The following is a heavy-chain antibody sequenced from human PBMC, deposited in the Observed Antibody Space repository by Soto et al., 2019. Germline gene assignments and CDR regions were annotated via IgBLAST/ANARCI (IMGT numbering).Heavy chain of an antibody. CDR1: GYSFTSYW. Sequence: PGESLKISCKGSGYSFTSYWIGWVRQMPGKGLEWMGIIYPGGSDTRYSPSFQGQVTISADKSISTAYLQWSSLKASDTAMYYCARREVVYDSSGSFDYWGQGTLVTVSS. J-gene: IGHJ4*02. D-gene: IGHD3-22*01. CDR2: IYPGGSDT. CDR3: ARREVVYDSSGSFDY. V-gene: IGHV5-51*01.